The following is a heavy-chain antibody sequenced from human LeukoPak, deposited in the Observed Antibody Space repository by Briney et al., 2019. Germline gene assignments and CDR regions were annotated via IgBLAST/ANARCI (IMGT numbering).Heavy chain of an antibody. Sequence: SVKVSCKASGGTFSSYAISWVRQAPGQGLEWMGGIIPIFGTANYAQKFQGRVTITADESTSIPYMELSSLRSEDTAVYYCARDRPTDYDILTGRFDPWGQGTLVTVSS. CDR3: ARDRPTDYDILTGRFDP. CDR1: GGTFSSYA. D-gene: IGHD3-9*01. CDR2: IIPIFGTA. J-gene: IGHJ5*02. V-gene: IGHV1-69*01.